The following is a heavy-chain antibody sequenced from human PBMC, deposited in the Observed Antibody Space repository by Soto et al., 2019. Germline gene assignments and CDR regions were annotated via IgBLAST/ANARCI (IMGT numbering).Heavy chain of an antibody. Sequence: GGSLRLSCAASGFTFSSYSMNWVRQAPGRGLEWVAAISGTSDYIYYADSVKGRFTISRDNAKTSLYIQMNSLRAEDTAVYYCARDHRYCSGSSCRPYYYYYGMDVWGQGTTVTVSS. CDR2: ISGTSDYI. CDR3: ARDHRYCSGSSCRPYYYYYGMDV. J-gene: IGHJ6*02. CDR1: GFTFSSYS. D-gene: IGHD2-15*01. V-gene: IGHV3-21*01.